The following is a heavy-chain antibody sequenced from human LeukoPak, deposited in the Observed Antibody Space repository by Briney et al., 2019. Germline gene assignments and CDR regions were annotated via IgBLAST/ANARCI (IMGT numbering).Heavy chain of an antibody. CDR2: ISGSGGST. V-gene: IGHV3-23*01. Sequence: GGSLRLSCAASGFTFSSYAMSWVRQAPGKGLEWVSAISGSGGSTYYADSVKGRFTISRDNPKNTLYLQMNSLRAEDTAVYYCAKDIMGYSGYDWGQGTLVTVSS. CDR1: GFTFSSYA. D-gene: IGHD5-12*01. J-gene: IGHJ4*02. CDR3: AKDIMGYSGYD.